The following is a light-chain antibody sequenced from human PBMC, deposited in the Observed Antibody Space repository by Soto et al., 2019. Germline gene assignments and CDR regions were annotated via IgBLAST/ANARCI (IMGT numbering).Light chain of an antibody. J-gene: IGLJ3*02. CDR3: VLYMGSGIWV. V-gene: IGLV8-61*01. CDR2: STN. CDR1: SGSVSTSNY. Sequence: QTVVTQEPSFSVSPGGTITLTCGLSSGSVSTSNYPSWYQQTPGQAPRTLIYSTNTRSSGVPDRFSGSILGNNAALTITGAQADDESDYYCVLYMGSGIWVFGGGTKVTVL.